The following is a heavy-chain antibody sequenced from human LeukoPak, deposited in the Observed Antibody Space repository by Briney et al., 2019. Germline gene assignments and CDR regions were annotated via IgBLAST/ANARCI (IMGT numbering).Heavy chain of an antibody. Sequence: TGGSLRLSCAASGFTFSSYAMSWVRQAPGKGLEWVSAISGSGGSTYYADSVKGRFTISRDNSKNALYLQMNSLRAEDTAVYYCAKGGYYDSSGYYRWCFDYWGQGTLVTVSS. CDR3: AKGGYYDSSGYYRWCFDY. CDR1: GFTFSSYA. J-gene: IGHJ4*02. D-gene: IGHD3-22*01. CDR2: ISGSGGST. V-gene: IGHV3-23*01.